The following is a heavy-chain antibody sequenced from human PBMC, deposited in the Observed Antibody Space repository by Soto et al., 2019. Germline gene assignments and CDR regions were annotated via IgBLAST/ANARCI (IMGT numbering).Heavy chain of an antibody. Sequence: GASVKVSCKASGGTFSSYAISWVRQAPGQGLEWMGWIIPIFGTANYAQKFQGRVTITADEPTSTVYMELSSLRSEDTAVYYCARDQYCSGGRCYREAYDIWGQGTMVNVS. J-gene: IGHJ3*02. V-gene: IGHV1-69*13. D-gene: IGHD2-15*01. CDR1: GGTFSSYA. CDR3: ARDQYCSGGRCYREAYDI. CDR2: IIPIFGTA.